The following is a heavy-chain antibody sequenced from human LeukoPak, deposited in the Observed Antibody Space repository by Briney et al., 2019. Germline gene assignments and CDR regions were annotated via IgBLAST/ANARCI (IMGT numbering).Heavy chain of an antibody. D-gene: IGHD6-13*01. CDR2: IYYSGST. V-gene: IGHV4-59*01. CDR3: AMGSSWYAAFNI. Sequence: SETLSLTCTVSGGSISSYYWSWIRQPPGKGLDWIGYIYYSGSTNHNPSLKSRVTISVDTSKNQFFLKLSSVTAADTAVYYCAMGSSWYAAFNIWGQGTMVTVSS. J-gene: IGHJ3*02. CDR1: GGSISSYY.